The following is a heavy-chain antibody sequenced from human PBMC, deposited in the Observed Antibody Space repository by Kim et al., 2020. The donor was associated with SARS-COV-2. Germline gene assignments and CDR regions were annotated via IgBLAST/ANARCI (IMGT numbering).Heavy chain of an antibody. Sequence: YADSVTGRFTISRDKSKNTLYLQMNSLRAEDTAVFYCAKTRGGGDWTHFDYWGQGTLVTVSS. CDR3: AKTRGGGDWTHFDY. J-gene: IGHJ4*02. V-gene: IGHV3-23*01. D-gene: IGHD2-21*02.